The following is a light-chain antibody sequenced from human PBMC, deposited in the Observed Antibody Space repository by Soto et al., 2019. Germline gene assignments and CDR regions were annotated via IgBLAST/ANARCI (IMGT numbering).Light chain of an antibody. J-gene: IGKJ1*01. CDR1: QSISNW. V-gene: IGKV1-5*01. Sequence: DIQMTQSPSTLSASVGDRVTITCRASQSISNWLAWYQQKPGKAPKLLIYDASSLESGVPSRFSGGGFGTEFTLTISSLQPDDFGTYYCQQYNSYSPFGQGSK. CDR2: DAS. CDR3: QQYNSYSP.